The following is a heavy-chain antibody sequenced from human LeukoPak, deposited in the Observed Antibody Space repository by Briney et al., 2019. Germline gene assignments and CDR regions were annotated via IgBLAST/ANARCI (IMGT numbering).Heavy chain of an antibody. J-gene: IGHJ4*02. CDR2: IYYSGST. CDR3: ARSVGGDGYNYGGRDY. CDR1: GGSISSSSYY. Sequence: SETLSLTCTVSGGSISSSSYYWGWIRQPPGKGLEWIGSIYYSGSTYYNPSLKSRVTISVDTSKNQFSLKLSSVTAADTAVYYCARSVGGDGYNYGGRDYWGQGTLVTVSS. D-gene: IGHD5-24*01. V-gene: IGHV4-39*01.